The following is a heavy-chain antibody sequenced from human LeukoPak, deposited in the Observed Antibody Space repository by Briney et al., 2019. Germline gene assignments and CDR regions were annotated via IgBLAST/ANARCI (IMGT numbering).Heavy chain of an antibody. D-gene: IGHD2-15*01. J-gene: IGHJ6*03. CDR3: ARALGYCSGGSCYYYYYMDV. Sequence: ASVKVSCKASGYTFTDYYMHWVRQAPGQGLEWMGWINPNSGGTNYAQKFQGRVTMTRDTSISTAYMELSRLRSDDTAVYYCARALGYCSGGSCYYYYYMDVWGKGTTVTVSS. CDR2: INPNSGGT. V-gene: IGHV1-2*02. CDR1: GYTFTDYY.